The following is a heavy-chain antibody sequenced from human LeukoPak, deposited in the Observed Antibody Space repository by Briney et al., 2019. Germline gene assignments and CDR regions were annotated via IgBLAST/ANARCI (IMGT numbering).Heavy chain of an antibody. J-gene: IGHJ4*02. Sequence: SETLSLTCAVYGGSFSGYYWSWIRQPPGKGLEWIGEINHSGSTNYNPSLKSRVTISVDTSKNQFSLKLSSVTAADTAVYYCARLSGYDWESSYDYWGQGALVTVSS. D-gene: IGHD5-12*01. CDR1: GGSFSGYY. CDR2: INHSGST. V-gene: IGHV4-34*01. CDR3: ARLSGYDWESSYDY.